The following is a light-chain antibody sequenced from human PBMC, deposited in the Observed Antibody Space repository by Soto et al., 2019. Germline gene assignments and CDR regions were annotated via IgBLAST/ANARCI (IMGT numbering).Light chain of an antibody. CDR1: SSDVGGYNY. CDR2: DVS. J-gene: IGLJ1*01. Sequence: QSALTQPASVSGSPGQSITISCTGTSSDVGGYNYVSWYQQHPGKAPKLIIYDVSNRPSGVSNRFSGSKSGNTASLTISGLQAEDDADYSCSSYTSSSTLVFGTGTKLTVL. CDR3: SSYTSSSTLV. V-gene: IGLV2-14*01.